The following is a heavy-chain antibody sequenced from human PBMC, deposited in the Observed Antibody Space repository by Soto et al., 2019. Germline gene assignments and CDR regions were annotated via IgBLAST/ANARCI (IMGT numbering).Heavy chain of an antibody. J-gene: IGHJ5*02. Sequence: SSETLSLTCAVSCGSISSSNWWSWVRQPPGKGVGGVGEIYHSGSTNYNPSLKSRVTISVDKSKNQFSLKLSSVTAADTAVYYCAREIGYTGRGALGIEIYNWFDPWGQVTLVTVSS. CDR2: IYHSGST. V-gene: IGHV4-4*02. D-gene: IGHD5-12*01. CDR1: CGSISSSNW. CDR3: AREIGYTGRGALGIEIYNWFDP.